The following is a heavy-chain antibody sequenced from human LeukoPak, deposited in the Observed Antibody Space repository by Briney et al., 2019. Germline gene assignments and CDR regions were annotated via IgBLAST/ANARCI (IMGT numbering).Heavy chain of an antibody. CDR1: GGSISSGDYY. CDR2: IYYSGST. D-gene: IGHD3-22*01. CDR3: ARGPDYYDSSGYYFDY. V-gene: IGHV4-30-4*01. Sequence: SSETLSLTCTVSGGSISSGDYYWSWIRQPPGKGLEWIGYIYYSGSTYYNPSLKSRVTISVDTSKNQFSLKLSSVTAADTAVYYCARGPDYYDSSGYYFDYWGQGTLVTVSS. J-gene: IGHJ4*02.